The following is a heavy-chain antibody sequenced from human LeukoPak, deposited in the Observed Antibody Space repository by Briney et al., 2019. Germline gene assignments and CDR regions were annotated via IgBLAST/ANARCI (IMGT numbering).Heavy chain of an antibody. CDR3: ARDRVVTPYYFDY. J-gene: IGHJ4*02. V-gene: IGHV4-61*02. D-gene: IGHD4-23*01. Sequence: SETLSLTCTVSGGSISSGSYYWSWIRQPAGKGLEWIGRIYTSGSTNYNPSLKSRVTISVDTSKNQFSLKLSSVTAADTAVYYCARDRVVTPYYFDYWGQGTLVTVSS. CDR1: GGSISSGSYY. CDR2: IYTSGST.